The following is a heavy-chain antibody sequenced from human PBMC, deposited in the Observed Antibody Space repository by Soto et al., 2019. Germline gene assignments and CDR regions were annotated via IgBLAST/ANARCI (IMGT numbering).Heavy chain of an antibody. Sequence: PSETLSLTCTVSGGSISSSSYYWGWIRQPPGKGLEWIGCIYDSGSTYDNPSLKSRVTMSVDTSKNQFSLKLSSVTAADTALYFCAKGTEYGVVLMSTFDYWGQGSLVTVSS. CDR2: IYDSGST. D-gene: IGHD3-3*01. V-gene: IGHV4-39*07. CDR1: GGSISSSSYY. CDR3: AKGTEYGVVLMSTFDY. J-gene: IGHJ4*02.